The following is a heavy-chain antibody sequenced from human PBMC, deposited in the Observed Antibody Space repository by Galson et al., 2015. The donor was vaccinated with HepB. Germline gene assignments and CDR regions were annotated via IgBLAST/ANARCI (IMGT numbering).Heavy chain of an antibody. Sequence: SVKVSCKASGVTFSSYAMSWVRQAPGKGLEWMGGIIHDCGKEYYAQTFKGRVTITGDESKSTAYMEMSSLRSEDTAVYYCARARDYYNSSGYYRAFEIWGQGTMVTVSS. CDR1: GVTFSSYA. CDR2: IIHDCGKE. V-gene: IGHV1-69*13. D-gene: IGHD3-22*01. J-gene: IGHJ3*02. CDR3: ARARDYYNSSGYYRAFEI.